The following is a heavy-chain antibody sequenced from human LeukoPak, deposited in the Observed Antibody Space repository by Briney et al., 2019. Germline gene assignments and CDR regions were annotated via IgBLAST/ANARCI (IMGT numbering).Heavy chain of an antibody. D-gene: IGHD2-2*01. J-gene: IGHJ4*02. CDR3: ASDIGYCSSTSCYGGY. CDR1: GFTFSSYS. Sequence: GWSLRLSCAASGFTFSSYSMNWVCQAPAKGLEWVSSISSSSSYIYYADSVKGRFTISRDNAKNSLYLQMNSLRAEDTAVYYCASDIGYCSSTSCYGGYWGQGTLVTVSS. CDR2: ISSSSSYI. V-gene: IGHV3-21*01.